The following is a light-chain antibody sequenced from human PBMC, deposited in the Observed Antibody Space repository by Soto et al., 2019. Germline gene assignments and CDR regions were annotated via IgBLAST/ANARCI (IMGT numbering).Light chain of an antibody. J-gene: IGKJ2*01. CDR3: QQYYNWYT. CDR1: QSISTN. V-gene: IGKV3-15*01. Sequence: EIVMTQSPATLSVSPGERATLSCRASQSISTNLAWYQQRPGQAHRLLIYGASTRATGIPARFSGSGSGTEFTLTISSLQSEDFAVYYCQQYYNWYTFGQGTKLEIK. CDR2: GAS.